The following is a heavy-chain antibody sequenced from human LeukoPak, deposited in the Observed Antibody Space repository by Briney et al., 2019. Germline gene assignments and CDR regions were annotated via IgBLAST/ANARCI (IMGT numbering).Heavy chain of an antibody. CDR3: ARDRPFDI. Sequence: SETLSLTCTVSGGSISSYYWSCIRQPPGKGLEWIGYIYYSGSTNYNPSLKSRVTISVDTSKNQFSLKLSSVTAADTAVYYCARDRPFDIWGQGTMVTVSS. CDR1: GGSISSYY. J-gene: IGHJ3*02. CDR2: IYYSGST. V-gene: IGHV4-59*01.